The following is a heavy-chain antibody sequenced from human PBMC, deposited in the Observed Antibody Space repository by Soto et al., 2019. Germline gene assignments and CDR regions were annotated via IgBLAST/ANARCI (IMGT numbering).Heavy chain of an antibody. J-gene: IGHJ5*02. CDR2: IIPIFGTA. CDR1: GGTFSSYA. D-gene: IGHD2-21*01. CDR3: PRDRVIYGFSPADP. Sequence: QVQLVQSGAEVKKPGSSVKVSCKASGGTFSSYAISWVRQAPGQGLEWMGGIIPIFGTAHYAQKFQGRVTSSSEASTSKALIALRSLSLAATAVYYCPRDRVIYGFSPADPCIQGALVSVSS. V-gene: IGHV1-69*05.